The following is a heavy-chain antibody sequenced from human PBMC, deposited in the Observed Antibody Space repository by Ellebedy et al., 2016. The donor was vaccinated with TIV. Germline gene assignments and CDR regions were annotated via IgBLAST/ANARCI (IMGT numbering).Heavy chain of an antibody. Sequence: ASVTVSCKTSGYVFTAYYIHWVRQPPGQGLEWMGWINPDSGGTNLPQKFQGRVTMTRDTSVNTAYMELSRLQSDDTAVYYCARVLRATSGMDVWGQGTTVIVS. CDR2: INPDSGGT. CDR1: GYVFTAYY. J-gene: IGHJ6*02. D-gene: IGHD4/OR15-4a*01. V-gene: IGHV1-2*02. CDR3: ARVLRATSGMDV.